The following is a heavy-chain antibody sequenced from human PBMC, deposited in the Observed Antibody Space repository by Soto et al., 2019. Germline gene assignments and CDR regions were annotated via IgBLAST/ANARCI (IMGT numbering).Heavy chain of an antibody. CDR3: AREGGESSDGLYYFDS. CDR1: GGSTSSDNY. CDR2: IYYSGNT. V-gene: IGHV4-30-4*01. J-gene: IGHJ4*02. D-gene: IGHD3-16*01. Sequence: PSATLSLTCTVSGGSTSSDNYWSFIRQPPGKGLEWIGHIYYSGNTDYNPSLKSRLAISIDTSKNQFSLKLSSVTATDTAVYFCAREGGESSDGLYYFDSWGQGSLVTVSS.